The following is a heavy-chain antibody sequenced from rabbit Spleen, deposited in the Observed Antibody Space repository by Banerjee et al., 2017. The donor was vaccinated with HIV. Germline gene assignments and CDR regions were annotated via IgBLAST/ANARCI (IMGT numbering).Heavy chain of an antibody. CDR1: GVSFSVSSY. D-gene: IGHD6-1*01. Sequence: QSLEESGGDLVKPGASLTLTCKASGVSFSVSSYMCWVRQAPGKGLEWISCIAGVSSAFTYSATWAKGRFTCSKTSSTTVTMQMTSLTVADTAAYFCARDTGSSFSSYGMDLWGQGTLVTVS. CDR2: IAGVSSAFT. V-gene: IGHV1S40*01. J-gene: IGHJ6*01. CDR3: ARDTGSSFSSYGMDL.